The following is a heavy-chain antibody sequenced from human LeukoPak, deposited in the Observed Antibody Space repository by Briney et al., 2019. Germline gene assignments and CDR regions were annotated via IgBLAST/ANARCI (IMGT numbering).Heavy chain of an antibody. Sequence: PGGSLRLSCAASGFTVSSSYMTWVRQAPGKGLEWVSITYADGYTFYADSVKGRFTISRDSSRNTLCLQMNSLRAEDTAMYYCARGLRHCDRTSCFQPFDCWGQGTLATVSS. CDR3: ARGLRHCDRTSCFQPFDC. V-gene: IGHV3-53*01. J-gene: IGHJ4*02. D-gene: IGHD2-2*01. CDR1: GFTVSSSY. CDR2: TYADGYT.